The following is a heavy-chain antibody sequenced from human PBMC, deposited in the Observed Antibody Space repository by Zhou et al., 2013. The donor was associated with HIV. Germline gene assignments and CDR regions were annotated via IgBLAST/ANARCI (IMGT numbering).Heavy chain of an antibody. CDR3: GRRGSWGDRTTIIRGGVDV. CDR1: GYAFTSYY. V-gene: IGHV1-8*02. CDR2: INPNSGKG. J-gene: IGHJ6*02. D-gene: IGHD3-10*01. Sequence: QVQLVQSGAEMKKPGASVNISCEASGYAFTSYYIHWVRQASGQGLEWMGWINPNSGKGYYAQRFQGRVTMSRNISTTTAHMELSSLTSEDTAVYYCGRRGSWGDRTTIIRGGVDVWGQGTTVSVSS.